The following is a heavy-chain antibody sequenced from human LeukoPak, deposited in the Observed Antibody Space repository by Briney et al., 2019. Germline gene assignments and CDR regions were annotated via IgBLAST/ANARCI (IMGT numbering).Heavy chain of an antibody. J-gene: IGHJ3*02. V-gene: IGHV3-74*01. CDR2: INSDGIMS. CDR1: EFTSSNYW. CDR3: ARVGSTDSPHAFDI. Sequence: GGPLSPSCASAEFTSSNYWMDWRRKAPGGGLVWVSGINSDGIMSRYAESVKGRFTISRDNAKNTLYLQMNSLRVEDTAVYYCARVGSTDSPHAFDIWGQGTTVTVSS. D-gene: IGHD3-22*01.